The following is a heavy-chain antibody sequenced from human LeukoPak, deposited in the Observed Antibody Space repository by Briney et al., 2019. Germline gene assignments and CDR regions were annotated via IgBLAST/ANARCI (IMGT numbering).Heavy chain of an antibody. D-gene: IGHD3-22*01. Sequence: ASVKVSCKASGYTFTTYYIHRVRQAPGQGLVWMGIINPSDGNANDARKFQGRVTMTRDTSTNTVYTELSSLRSEDTAVYYCARTYNYDRSGYFDFWGQGTLVTVSS. CDR2: INPSDGNA. CDR1: GYTFTTYY. CDR3: ARTYNYDRSGYFDF. J-gene: IGHJ4*02. V-gene: IGHV1-46*01.